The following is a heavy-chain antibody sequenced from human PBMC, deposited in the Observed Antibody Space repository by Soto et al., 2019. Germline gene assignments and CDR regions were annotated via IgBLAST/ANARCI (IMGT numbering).Heavy chain of an antibody. Sequence: SVKVSCKASGGTFSSYAISWVRQAPGQGLEWMGGIIPIFGTANYAQKFQGRVAITADESTSTAYMELSSLRSEDTAVYYCARDSYYYGSGSYRGWGIDYWGQGTLVTVS. J-gene: IGHJ4*02. CDR3: ARDSYYYGSGSYRGWGIDY. V-gene: IGHV1-69*13. CDR1: GGTFSSYA. CDR2: IIPIFGTA. D-gene: IGHD3-10*01.